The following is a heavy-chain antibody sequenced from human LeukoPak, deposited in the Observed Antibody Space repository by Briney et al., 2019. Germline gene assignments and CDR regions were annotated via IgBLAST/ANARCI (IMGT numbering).Heavy chain of an antibody. CDR3: ARVTHFWSGYYGNWFDP. CDR2: INPNSGGT. D-gene: IGHD3-3*02. V-gene: IGHV1-2*02. J-gene: IGHJ5*02. CDR1: GYTFTSNY. Sequence: ASVKVSCKAFGYTFTSNYMHWVRQAPGQGLEWMGWINPNSGGTNYAQKFQGRVTMTRDTSISTAYMELSRLRSDDTAVYYCARVTHFWSGYYGNWFDPWGQGTLVTVSS.